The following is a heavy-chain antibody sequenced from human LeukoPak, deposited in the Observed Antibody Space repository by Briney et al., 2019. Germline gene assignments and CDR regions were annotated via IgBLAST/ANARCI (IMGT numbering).Heavy chain of an antibody. CDR3: ARDCSGGSCYGAFDI. CDR1: GASIRSGDYY. J-gene: IGHJ3*02. D-gene: IGHD2-15*01. Sequence: SETLSLTCTVSGASIRSGDYYWSWIRQPPGKGLEWIGYIYDSGSTYYNPSLKSRITISVDTSENRFSLKLSSVTATDTAVYYCARDCSGGSCYGAFDIWGQGTMVTASS. CDR2: IYDSGST. V-gene: IGHV4-30-4*01.